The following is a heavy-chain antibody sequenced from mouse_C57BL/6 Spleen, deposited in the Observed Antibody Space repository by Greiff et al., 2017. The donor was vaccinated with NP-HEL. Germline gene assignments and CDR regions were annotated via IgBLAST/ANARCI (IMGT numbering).Heavy chain of an antibody. CDR1: GFTFSNYW. V-gene: IGHV6-3*01. D-gene: IGHD2-4*01. CDR2: IRLKSDNYAT. Sequence: EVMLVESGGGLVQPGGSMKLSCVASGFTFSNYWMNWVRQSPEKGLEWVAQIRLKSDNYATHYAESVKGRFTISRDDSKSSVYLQMNNLRAEDTGIYYCTAPLYDYGWFAYWGQGTLVTVSA. J-gene: IGHJ3*01. CDR3: TAPLYDYGWFAY.